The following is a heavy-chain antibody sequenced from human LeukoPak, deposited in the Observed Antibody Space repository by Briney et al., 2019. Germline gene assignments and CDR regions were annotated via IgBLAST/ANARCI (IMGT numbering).Heavy chain of an antibody. J-gene: IGHJ5*02. Sequence: SETLSLTXTVSGGSISSSSYYWGWIRQPPGKGLEWIGSIYYSGSTYYNPSLKSRVTISVDTSKNQFSLKLSSVTAADTAVYYCARQGWLQFLVRFDPWGQGTLVTVSS. CDR1: GGSISSSSYY. CDR2: IYYSGST. V-gene: IGHV4-39*01. CDR3: ARQGWLQFLVRFDP. D-gene: IGHD5-24*01.